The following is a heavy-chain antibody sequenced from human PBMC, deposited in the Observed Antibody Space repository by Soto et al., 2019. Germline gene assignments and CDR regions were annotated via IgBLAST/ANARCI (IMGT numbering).Heavy chain of an antibody. J-gene: IGHJ6*02. Sequence: PGGSLRLSCEGSGFTFSAYAMNWVRQAPGKGLEWVSYISSRSDTLYYADSVKGRFTISRDNAKNSVYLQVNNLRDEYTAVYYCARGWDIVILSVPIPNYNYGMDVWGQGTTVTVSS. CDR2: ISSRSDTL. V-gene: IGHV3-48*02. D-gene: IGHD2-15*01. CDR1: GFTFSAYA. CDR3: ARGWDIVILSVPIPNYNYGMDV.